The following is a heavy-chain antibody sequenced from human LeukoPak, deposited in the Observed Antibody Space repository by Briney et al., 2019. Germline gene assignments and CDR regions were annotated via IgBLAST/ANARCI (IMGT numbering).Heavy chain of an antibody. Sequence: GGSLRLSCAASRFTFSSYSMNWARQAPGKGLEWVSSISSSGSYIYYADSVKGRFTISRDNSKNTLYLQMNSLRAEDTAVYYCARDSRGSGWEFDYWGQGTLVTVSS. J-gene: IGHJ4*02. CDR2: ISSSGSYI. CDR1: RFTFSSYS. D-gene: IGHD6-19*01. V-gene: IGHV3-21*01. CDR3: ARDSRGSGWEFDY.